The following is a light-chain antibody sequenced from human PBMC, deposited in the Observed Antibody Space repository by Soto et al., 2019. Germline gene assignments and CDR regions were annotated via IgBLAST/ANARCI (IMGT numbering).Light chain of an antibody. J-gene: IGLJ2*01. Sequence: QSALAQPVSAAGSPGQSIAISCTGTSTDVGAYNFVSWYQQYPGNAPKLMIYDAIHRPSGVSNPFSGSKSGPRASPTIPGLQAEDEADYYCTSYTSSNTQVFGGGTKVTVL. CDR3: TSYTSSNTQV. CDR1: STDVGAYNF. V-gene: IGLV2-14*01. CDR2: DAI.